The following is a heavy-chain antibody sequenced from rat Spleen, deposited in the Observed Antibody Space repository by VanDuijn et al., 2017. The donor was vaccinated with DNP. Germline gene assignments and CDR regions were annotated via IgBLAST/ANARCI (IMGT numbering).Heavy chain of an antibody. CDR3: ARATEGNWFVH. V-gene: IGHV3-3*01. J-gene: IGHJ3*01. Sequence: EVQLQESGPGLVKPSQSLSLTCSVTGYSITSNYWAWIRKFPGNKMEWMGYINSAGSTNYNPSLKSRISITRDTSKNQFFLQVNSVTTEDTATYYCARATEGNWFVHWGQGTLVTVSS. CDR1: GYSITSNY. CDR2: INSAGST. D-gene: IGHD1-11*01.